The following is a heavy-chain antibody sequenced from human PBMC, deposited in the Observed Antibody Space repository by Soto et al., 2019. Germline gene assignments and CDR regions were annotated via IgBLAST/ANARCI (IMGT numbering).Heavy chain of an antibody. Sequence: SETLSLTCTVSGGSISSSSYYWGWIRQPPGKGLEWIGSIYYSGITYYDPSLKSRVTISVDTSKNQFSVKLSSVTAADTAVYYCARQYRLFDPWGQGTLVTVSS. J-gene: IGHJ5*02. CDR2: IYYSGIT. CDR1: GGSISSSSYY. D-gene: IGHD2-2*01. CDR3: ARQYRLFDP. V-gene: IGHV4-39*01.